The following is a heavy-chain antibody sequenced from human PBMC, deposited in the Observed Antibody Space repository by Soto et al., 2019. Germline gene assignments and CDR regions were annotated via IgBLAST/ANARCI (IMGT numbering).Heavy chain of an antibody. J-gene: IGHJ4*02. D-gene: IGHD3-10*01. CDR1: GDSVSSNSAA. CDR3: ARGVQGFVY. V-gene: IGHV6-1*01. Sequence: SQTLSLTCAISGDSVSSNSAAWNWIRQSPSRGLEWLGRTYYRSKWFNNYAISVKRRITINPDTSKNKNSHQLNSVTPENTTVYYCARGVQGFVYWGQGTLVTVSS. CDR2: TYYRSKWFN.